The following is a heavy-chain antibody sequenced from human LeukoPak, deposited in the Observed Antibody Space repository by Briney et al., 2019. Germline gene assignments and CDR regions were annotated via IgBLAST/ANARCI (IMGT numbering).Heavy chain of an antibody. D-gene: IGHD2-15*01. CDR2: IYYSGST. J-gene: IGHJ5*02. CDR3: ARTVVVAASNWVDP. Sequence: SETLSLTCTVSGGSISGYYWSWIRQPPGKGLEWIGYIYYSGSTNYNPSLKSRVTISVDTSKNQFSLKLSSVTAADTAVYYCARTVVVAASNWVDPWGQGSLRTVSP. CDR1: GGSISGYY. V-gene: IGHV4-59*01.